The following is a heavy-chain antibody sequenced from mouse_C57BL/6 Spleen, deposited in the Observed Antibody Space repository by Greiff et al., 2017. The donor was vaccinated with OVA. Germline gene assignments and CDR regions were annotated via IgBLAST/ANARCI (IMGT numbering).Heavy chain of an antibody. Sequence: DVQLQESGPGLVKPSQSLSLTCSVTGYSITSGYYWNWIRQFPGNKLEWMGYISYDGSNNYNPSLKNRISITRDTSKNQFFLKLNSVTTEDTATYYGARGEGIYYDYDEGFDYWGQGTTLTVSS. J-gene: IGHJ2*01. CDR1: GYSITSGYY. CDR2: ISYDGSN. V-gene: IGHV3-6*01. CDR3: ARGEGIYYDYDEGFDY. D-gene: IGHD2-4*01.